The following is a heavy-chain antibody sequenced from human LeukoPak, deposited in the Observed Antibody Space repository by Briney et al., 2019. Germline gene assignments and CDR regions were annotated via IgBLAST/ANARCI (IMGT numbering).Heavy chain of an antibody. Sequence: GESLKISCKASGYSFTNYWIGGGRQMPGKGLEWMGIIYPGDSDTRYSPSFDGQVTISANKSISTAYLQWSSLTASDTAMYYCARPAYSGRSDGFDIWGQGTMVTVSS. V-gene: IGHV5-51*01. CDR2: IYPGDSDT. CDR3: ARPAYSGRSDGFDI. D-gene: IGHD1-26*01. CDR1: GYSFTNYW. J-gene: IGHJ3*02.